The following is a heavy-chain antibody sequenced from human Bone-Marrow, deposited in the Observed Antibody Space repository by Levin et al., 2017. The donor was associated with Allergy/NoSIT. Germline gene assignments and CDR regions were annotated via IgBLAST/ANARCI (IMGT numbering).Heavy chain of an antibody. CDR3: ATQRLQFSQWLILAY. J-gene: IGHJ4*02. Sequence: QSGESLKISCSASGFSFSTYTMNWVRQAPGKGLEWLAVVSDDGSSKYYADSVKGRFTVSRDNSQKTLYLEMNNLRPEDTAVYYCATQRLQFSQWLILAYWGRGTLVTVSP. V-gene: IGHV3-30*04. CDR1: GFSFSTYT. CDR2: VSDDGSSK. D-gene: IGHD5-12*01.